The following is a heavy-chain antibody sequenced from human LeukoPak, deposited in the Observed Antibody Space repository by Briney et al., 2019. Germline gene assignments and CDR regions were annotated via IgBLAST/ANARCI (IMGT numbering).Heavy chain of an antibody. D-gene: IGHD2-15*01. CDR3: ASLLGYCSGDSYFNWFGP. J-gene: IGHJ5*02. Sequence: TGGSLRLSCSASGFTFNTYAMSWVRQAPGKGLEWVSGISGGDDNTYYADSVKGRFTISRDNSKHTVYLQLTSLRAEDTAMYYCASLLGYCSGDSYFNWFGPWGQGTLVAVSS. CDR1: GFTFNTYA. CDR2: ISGGDDNT. V-gene: IGHV3-23*01.